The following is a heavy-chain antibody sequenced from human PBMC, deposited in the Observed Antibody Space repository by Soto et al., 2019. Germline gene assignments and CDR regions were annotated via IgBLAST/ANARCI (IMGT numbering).Heavy chain of an antibody. Sequence: PSETLSLTCTVSGGSISSSSYYWGWIRQPPGKGLEWIGSIYYSGSTYYNPSLKSRVTISVDTSKNQFSLKLSSVTAADTAVYYCARLTPLFDYWGQGTLVTISS. CDR2: IYYSGST. CDR1: GGSISSSSYY. J-gene: IGHJ4*02. V-gene: IGHV4-39*01. CDR3: ARLTPLFDY.